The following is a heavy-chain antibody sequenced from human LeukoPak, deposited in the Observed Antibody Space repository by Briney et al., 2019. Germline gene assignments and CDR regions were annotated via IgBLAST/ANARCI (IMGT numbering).Heavy chain of an antibody. CDR3: ARLDNARGAFDY. CDR1: GGSVSSYF. V-gene: IGHV4-59*02. J-gene: IGHJ4*02. D-gene: IGHD2-2*03. CDR2: MYYSGST. Sequence: SETLSLTCTVSGGSVSSYFCSWIRQPPGKGLEWIGYMYYSGSTNYNPSLKSRVTMSVDTSKNQFSLQLSSVTAADTAVYYCARLDNARGAFDYWGRGTLVTVSS.